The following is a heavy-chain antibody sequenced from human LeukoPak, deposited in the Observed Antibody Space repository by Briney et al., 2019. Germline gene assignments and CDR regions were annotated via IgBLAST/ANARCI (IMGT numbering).Heavy chain of an antibody. CDR1: GFTFSYYS. CDR2: IGSGSYTI. CDR3: ALTKEYSGLFDP. V-gene: IGHV3-48*01. Sequence: GGALRLLFAASGFTFSYYSMNWGRQAPGKGLEWISYIGSGSYTIYYADSLRGRFTVSRDDAKNSLFLQMNSLRAADTAIYYCALTKEYSGLFDPWGQGTLVTVSS. J-gene: IGHJ5*02. D-gene: IGHD5-12*01.